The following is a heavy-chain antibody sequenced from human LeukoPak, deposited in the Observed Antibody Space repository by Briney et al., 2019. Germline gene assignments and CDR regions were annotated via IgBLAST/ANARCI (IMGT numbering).Heavy chain of an antibody. CDR1: RFTFRSYW. Sequence: GGSPRLSCAVSRFTFRSYWMTWVRQAPGKGLEWVANIKQDGSEKFYVDSVKGRFTISRDNAKNSLFLQMNNLRAEDTAAYYCARGDGDYGGWYFDLWGRGTPVTVSS. V-gene: IGHV3-7*01. D-gene: IGHD4-23*01. J-gene: IGHJ2*01. CDR3: ARGDGDYGGWYFDL. CDR2: IKQDGSEK.